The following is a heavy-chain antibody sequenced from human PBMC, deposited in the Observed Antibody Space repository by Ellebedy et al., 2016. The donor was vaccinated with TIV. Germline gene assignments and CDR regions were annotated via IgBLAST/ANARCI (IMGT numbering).Heavy chain of an antibody. CDR3: ARDFRITMARGVMPFDP. Sequence: ASVKVSXKASGYTFTSYDINWVRQATGQGLEWMGIINPSGGSTSYAQKFQGRVTMTRDTSTSTAYMELSSLRSEDTAVYFCARDFRITMARGVMPFDPWGQGTLVTVSS. CDR1: GYTFTSYD. CDR2: INPSGGST. D-gene: IGHD3-10*01. V-gene: IGHV1-46*01. J-gene: IGHJ5*02.